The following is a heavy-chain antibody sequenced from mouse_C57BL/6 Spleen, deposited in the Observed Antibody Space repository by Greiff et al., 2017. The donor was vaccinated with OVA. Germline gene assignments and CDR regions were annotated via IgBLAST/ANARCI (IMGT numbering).Heavy chain of an antibody. CDR3: ARNDYYGSSSAWFAY. Sequence: VKVVESGPELVKPGASVKISCKASGYSFTSYYIHWVKQRPGQGLEWIGWIYPGSGNTKYNEKFKGKATLTADTSSSTAYMQLSSLTSEDSAVYYCARNDYYGSSSAWFAYWGQGTLVTVSA. J-gene: IGHJ3*01. CDR1: GYSFTSYY. CDR2: IYPGSGNT. D-gene: IGHD1-1*01. V-gene: IGHV1-66*01.